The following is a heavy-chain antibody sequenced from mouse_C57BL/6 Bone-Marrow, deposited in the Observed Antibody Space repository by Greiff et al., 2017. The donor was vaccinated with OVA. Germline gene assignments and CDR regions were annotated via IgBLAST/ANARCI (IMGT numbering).Heavy chain of an antibody. D-gene: IGHD1-1*01. CDR1: GYTFTDYY. CDR2: INPYNGGT. V-gene: IGHV1-19*01. CDR3: ARGYYYGSSYEDYFDD. Sequence: EVKLQESGPVLVKPGASVKMSCKASGYTFTDYYMNWVKQSHGKSLEWIGVINPYNGGTSYNQKFKGKATLTVDKSSSTAYMELNSLTSEDSAVYYCARGYYYGSSYEDYFDDWGQGTTLTVSS. J-gene: IGHJ2*01.